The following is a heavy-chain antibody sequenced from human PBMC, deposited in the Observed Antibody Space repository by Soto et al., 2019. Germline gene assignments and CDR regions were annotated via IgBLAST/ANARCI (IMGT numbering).Heavy chain of an antibody. CDR1: GFDFGDYY. CDR3: VRPYYSSSWFPFDR. Sequence: GGSLRLSCTGSGFDFGDYYMSWIRQAPGKGLEWVSYIDSGDGTTYYTDSVKGRFTISRDNAKETVYLQMSSLRVEDTALYYCVRPYYSSSWFPFDRWGQGTLVTVSS. D-gene: IGHD6-13*01. CDR2: IDSGDGTT. V-gene: IGHV3-11*01. J-gene: IGHJ4*02.